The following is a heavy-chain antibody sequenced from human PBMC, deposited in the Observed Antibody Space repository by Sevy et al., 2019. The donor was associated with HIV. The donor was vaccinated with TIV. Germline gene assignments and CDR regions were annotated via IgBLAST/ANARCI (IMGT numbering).Heavy chain of an antibody. Sequence: GESLKISCKGSGYRFTSYWIGWVRQMPGKGLEWMGIIYPDDSDTGYSPSFQGQVTISADKSITTAYLQWTSLKASDTAIYYCARRGYYDSSGYYTYGMDVWGQGTTVTVSS. D-gene: IGHD3-22*01. CDR3: ARRGYYDSSGYYTYGMDV. CDR1: GYRFTSYW. CDR2: IYPDDSDT. J-gene: IGHJ6*02. V-gene: IGHV5-51*01.